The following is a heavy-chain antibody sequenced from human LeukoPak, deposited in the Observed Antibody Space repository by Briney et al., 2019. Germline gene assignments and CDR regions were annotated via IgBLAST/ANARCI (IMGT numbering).Heavy chain of an antibody. J-gene: IGHJ4*02. Sequence: GGSLRLSCAASGFTFSSYAMHWVRQAPGKGLEWVAVISYDGSNKYYADSVKGRFTISRDNSKNTLYLQMNSLRAEDTAVYYCARVAYDSSGSVGYWGQGTLVTVSS. V-gene: IGHV3-30-3*01. CDR2: ISYDGSNK. D-gene: IGHD3-22*01. CDR1: GFTFSSYA. CDR3: ARVAYDSSGSVGY.